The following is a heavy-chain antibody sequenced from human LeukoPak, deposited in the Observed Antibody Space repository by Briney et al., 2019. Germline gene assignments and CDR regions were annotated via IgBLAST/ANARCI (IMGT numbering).Heavy chain of an antibody. CDR1: GYTFTSYG. CDR3: ARAIAAAGFEFDY. Sequence: ASVKVSCKASGYTFTSYGISWVRQAPGQGLEWMGIINPSGGSTSYAQKFQGRVTMARDTSTSTVYMELSSLRSEDTAVYYCARAIAAAGFEFDYWGQGTLVTVSS. J-gene: IGHJ4*02. V-gene: IGHV1-46*03. CDR2: INPSGGST. D-gene: IGHD6-13*01.